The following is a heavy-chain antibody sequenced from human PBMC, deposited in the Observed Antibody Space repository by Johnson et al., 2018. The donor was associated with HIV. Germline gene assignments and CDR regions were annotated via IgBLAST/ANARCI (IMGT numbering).Heavy chain of an antibody. CDR3: ARESELLSSSDAFDI. CDR2: ISYDGSNK. J-gene: IGHJ3*02. CDR1: GFTFSSYA. Sequence: QVQLVESGGGVVRPGGSLRLSCAASGFTFSSYAMHWVRQAPGKGLEWVAVISYDGSNKYYADSVKGRFTISRDNSKNTLYLQMNSLRAEDTAVYYCARESELLSSSDAFDIWGQGTMVTVSS. D-gene: IGHD6-6*01. V-gene: IGHV3-30-3*01.